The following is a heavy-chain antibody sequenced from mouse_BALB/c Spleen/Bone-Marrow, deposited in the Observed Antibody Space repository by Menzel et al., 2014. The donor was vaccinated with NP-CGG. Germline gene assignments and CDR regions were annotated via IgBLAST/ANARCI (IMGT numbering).Heavy chain of an antibody. J-gene: IGHJ4*01. Sequence: LVESGAELVKPGASVKLSCKASGYTFTSYYMYWVKQRPGQGLEWFGEINPRNGGTNFNEKFKNKATLTVDKSSSTAYMQLSSLTSEDSAVYYCSRGRRDALDYWGQGTSVTASS. CDR2: INPRNGGT. CDR1: GYTFTSYY. V-gene: IGHV1S81*02. CDR3: SRGRRDALDY.